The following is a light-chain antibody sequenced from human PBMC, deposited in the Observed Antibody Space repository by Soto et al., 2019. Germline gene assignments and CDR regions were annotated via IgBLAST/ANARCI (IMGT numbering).Light chain of an antibody. CDR2: HAS. J-gene: IGKJ1*01. CDR3: HQRHSCHPT. Sequence: LTQSPATLSWFPGDRVTISCRASQCINTRLAWYQHRPGQAPRLLIYHASTRAPGSPPRFSASGTGTNDTPTTSSVQQPDDVANYCHQRHSCHPTFGQGTKVDIK. CDR1: QCINTR. V-gene: IGKV3D-11*01.